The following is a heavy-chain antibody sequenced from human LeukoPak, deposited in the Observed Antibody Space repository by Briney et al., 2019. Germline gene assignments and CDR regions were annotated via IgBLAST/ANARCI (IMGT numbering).Heavy chain of an antibody. J-gene: IGHJ4*02. Sequence: ASVMVSCKVSGYTLTELSMHWVRQAPGKGLEWMGGFDPEHGETIYAQKFQGRVTMTEDTSTDTAYMELSSLRSEDTAVYYCATDPPRRLSRIAVAGLDYWGQGTLVTVSS. V-gene: IGHV1-24*01. CDR1: GYTLTELS. D-gene: IGHD6-19*01. CDR2: FDPEHGET. CDR3: ATDPPRRLSRIAVAGLDY.